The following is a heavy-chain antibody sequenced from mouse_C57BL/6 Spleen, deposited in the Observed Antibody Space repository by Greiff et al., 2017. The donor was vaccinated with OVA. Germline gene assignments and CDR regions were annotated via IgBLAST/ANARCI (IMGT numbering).Heavy chain of an antibody. Sequence: VQLKESGPELVKPGASVKIPCKASGYTFTDYNMDWVKQSHGKSLEWIGDINPNNGGTIYNQKFKGKATLTVDKSSSTAYMELRSLTSEDTAVYYCARDGSSSYWYFDVWGTGTTVTVSS. CDR2: INPNNGGT. V-gene: IGHV1-18*01. D-gene: IGHD1-1*01. CDR1: GYTFTDYN. CDR3: ARDGSSSYWYFDV. J-gene: IGHJ1*03.